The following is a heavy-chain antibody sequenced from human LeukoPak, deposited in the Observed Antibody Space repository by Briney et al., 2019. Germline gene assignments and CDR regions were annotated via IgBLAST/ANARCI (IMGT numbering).Heavy chain of an antibody. CDR1: GGSISSGGYY. J-gene: IGHJ5*02. D-gene: IGHD3-10*01. CDR2: IYTSGST. V-gene: IGHV4-61*02. CDR3: ARAAGHWFDP. Sequence: PSQTLSLTCTVSGGSISSGGYYWSWIRQPAGKGLEWIGRIYTSGSTNYNPSLKSRVTMSVDTSKNQFSLKLSSVTAADTAVYYCARAAGHWFDPWGQGTLVTVSS.